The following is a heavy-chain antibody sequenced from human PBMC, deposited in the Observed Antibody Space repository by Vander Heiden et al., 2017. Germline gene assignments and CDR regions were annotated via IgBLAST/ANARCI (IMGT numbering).Heavy chain of an antibody. CDR3: ARLGSGWYFDY. V-gene: IGHV3-33*07. J-gene: IGHJ4*02. CDR1: GFTSSSHG. Sequence: QVQLVESGGRVVQPGRSLRCSCAAPGFTSSSHGICRVRSSPGKGLEWVAVIWHDGSNKYYVDSVKGRFTISRDNSKNQLYLQMNSLRVEDTAVYYCARLGSGWYFDYWGQGTLVTVSS. D-gene: IGHD6-19*01. CDR2: IWHDGSNK.